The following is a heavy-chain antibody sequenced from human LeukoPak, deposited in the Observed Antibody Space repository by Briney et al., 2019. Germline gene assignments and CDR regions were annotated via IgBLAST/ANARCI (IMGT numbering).Heavy chain of an antibody. Sequence: ASVRVSCKASGYTFTSYGISWVRQAPGQGREWMGWISAYNGNTNYAQKLQGRVTMTTDTSTSTAYMELRSLRSDDTAVYYCARVTWYGDIDYWGQGTLVTVSS. CDR3: ARVTWYGDIDY. J-gene: IGHJ4*02. CDR2: ISAYNGNT. CDR1: GYTFTSYG. D-gene: IGHD4-17*01. V-gene: IGHV1-18*01.